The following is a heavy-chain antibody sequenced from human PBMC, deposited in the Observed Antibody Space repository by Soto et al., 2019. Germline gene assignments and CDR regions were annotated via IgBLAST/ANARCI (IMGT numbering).Heavy chain of an antibody. D-gene: IGHD3-10*01. CDR2: ISGSGGST. J-gene: IGHJ4*02. V-gene: IGHV3-23*01. CDR1: VFTFSSYA. Sequence: PGWSLRLSCSASVFTFSSYAMSWFRQAPGKGLEWVSAISGSGGSTYYADSVKGRFTISRDNSKKTLYLQMTSLTAEDSAMYYCARGSTDSYPGSRIFDFWGRGTLVTVS. CDR3: ARGSTDSYPGSRIFDF.